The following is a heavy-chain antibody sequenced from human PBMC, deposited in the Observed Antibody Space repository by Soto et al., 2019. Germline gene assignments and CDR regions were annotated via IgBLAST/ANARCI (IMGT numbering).Heavy chain of an antibody. CDR2: IYYTGNT. CDR1: GGSMTSYY. D-gene: IGHD3-10*01. V-gene: IGHV4-59*08. J-gene: IGHJ5*02. Sequence: PSETLSLTCTVSGGSMTSYYWSWIRQPPGKGLEWIGFIYYTGNTKYNPSLKSRVTISVDTSKNLFSLKLKSVTAADTAGYYCARRIIALEIFDPWGQGTVVTV. CDR3: ARRIIALEIFDP.